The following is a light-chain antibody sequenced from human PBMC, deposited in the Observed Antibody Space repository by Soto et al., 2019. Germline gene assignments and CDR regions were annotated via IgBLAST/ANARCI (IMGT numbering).Light chain of an antibody. CDR2: DAS. CDR1: QSVTST. V-gene: IGKV3-15*01. J-gene: IGKJ4*01. Sequence: EIVMTQSPATVSVSPGERATLSCRASQSVTSTLAWYQQKPGQTPRLLIYDASTRATGIPARFSGSGSGTEFTLTISSLQSEDFAVYYRQQYNNWPLTFGGGTKVDIK. CDR3: QQYNNWPLT.